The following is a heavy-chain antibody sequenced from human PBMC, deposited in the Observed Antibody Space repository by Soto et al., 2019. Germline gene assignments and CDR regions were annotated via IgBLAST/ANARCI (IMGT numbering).Heavy chain of an antibody. D-gene: IGHD3-22*01. CDR3: AKSPGMYYYDSSGYYHYDY. V-gene: IGHV3-23*01. J-gene: IGHJ4*02. CDR1: GFTFSSYA. CDR2: ISGSGVST. Sequence: EVQLLESGGGLAQPGGSLRLSCAASGFTFSSYAMSWVRQAPGKGLEWVSAISGSGVSTSYADSVKGRFTISRDNSKNTMYLEMNSLRAEDTAVYYCAKSPGMYYYDSSGYYHYDYWGQGTLVTVSS.